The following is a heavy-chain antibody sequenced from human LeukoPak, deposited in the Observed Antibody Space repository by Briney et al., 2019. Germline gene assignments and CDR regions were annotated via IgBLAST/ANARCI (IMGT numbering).Heavy chain of an antibody. CDR1: GGSISSSSYY. V-gene: IGHV4-39*07. CDR3: ARQNYGSGSAWAPDGMDV. J-gene: IGHJ6*02. D-gene: IGHD3-10*01. CDR2: IYYSGST. Sequence: SETLSLTCTVSGGSISSSSYYWGWIRQPPGKGLEWIGSIYYSGSTYYNPSLKSRVTISVDTSKNQFSLKLSSVTAADTAVYYCARQNYGSGSAWAPDGMDVWGQGTTVTVSS.